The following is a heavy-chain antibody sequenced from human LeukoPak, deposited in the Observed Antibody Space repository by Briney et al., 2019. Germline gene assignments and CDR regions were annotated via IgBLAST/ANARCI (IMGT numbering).Heavy chain of an antibody. CDR3: ARDVSYGALDY. D-gene: IGHD3-10*01. Sequence: PGESLRLSCAASEFTFTIAWVDWVRQAPGKGLDWVANIKPVGSEPNYVDSVKGRFTISRDNAKKSLYLQMNSLRTEDTAVYFCARDVSYGALDYWGKGTLVNHSS. J-gene: IGHJ4*02. V-gene: IGHV3-7*04. CDR2: IKPVGSEP. CDR1: EFTFTIAW.